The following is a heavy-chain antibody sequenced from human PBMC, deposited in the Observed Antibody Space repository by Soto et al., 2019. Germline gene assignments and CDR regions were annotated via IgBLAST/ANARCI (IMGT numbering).Heavy chain of an antibody. CDR1: GYNFTGYY. V-gene: IGHV1-2*02. Sequence: ASVKVFCRASGYNFTGYYVHWVRQAPGQGLEWMGWINPNSGGTNYAQKFQGRVTMTRDTSISTAYMELSRLRSDDTAVYYCARVRFNWNYGNWFDPWGQGTLVTVSS. CDR3: ARVRFNWNYGNWFDP. J-gene: IGHJ5*02. D-gene: IGHD1-7*01. CDR2: INPNSGGT.